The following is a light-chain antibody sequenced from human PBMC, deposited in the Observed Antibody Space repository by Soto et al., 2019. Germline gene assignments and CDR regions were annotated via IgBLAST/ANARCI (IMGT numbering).Light chain of an antibody. V-gene: IGKV1-5*01. J-gene: IGKJ1*01. CDR3: QQYDKYST. Sequence: DTQMTQSPSTLSASVGDTVTITCRASQTISVSLAWYQQKPGKAPNLLIYDASTLQGGVPSRFSGSGSGAEFTLTVTSLQPEDFATYFCQQYDKYSTFGHGTKVDIK. CDR1: QTISVS. CDR2: DAS.